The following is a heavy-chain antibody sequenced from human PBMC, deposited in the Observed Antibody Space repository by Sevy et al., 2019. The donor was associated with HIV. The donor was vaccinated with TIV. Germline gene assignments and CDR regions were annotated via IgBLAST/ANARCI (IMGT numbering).Heavy chain of an antibody. CDR3: ARDEAAAGDAFDI. J-gene: IGHJ3*02. CDR1: GFTFSSYS. Sequence: GGSLRLSCAASGFTFSSYSMNWVRQAPGKGLEWVSSISSSSRYIYYADSVKGRFTISRDNAKNSLYLQMNNLRAEDTAVYYCARDEAAAGDAFDIWGQGTMVTVSS. D-gene: IGHD6-13*01. V-gene: IGHV3-21*01. CDR2: ISSSSRYI.